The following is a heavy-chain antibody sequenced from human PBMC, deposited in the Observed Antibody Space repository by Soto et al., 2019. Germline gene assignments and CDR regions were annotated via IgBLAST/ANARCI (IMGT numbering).Heavy chain of an antibody. J-gene: IGHJ3*02. V-gene: IGHV3-15*01. CDR3: TTDSVGKAAAGDAFDI. D-gene: IGHD6-13*01. CDR1: GFTSSNAW. Sequence: PGGSLRLSCAASGFTSSNAWMSWVRQAPGKGLEWVGRIKSKTDGGTTDYAAPVKGRFTISRDDSKNTLYLQMNSLKTEDTAVFYCTTDSVGKAAAGDAFDIGAQGTMVPVSS. CDR2: IKSKTDGGTT.